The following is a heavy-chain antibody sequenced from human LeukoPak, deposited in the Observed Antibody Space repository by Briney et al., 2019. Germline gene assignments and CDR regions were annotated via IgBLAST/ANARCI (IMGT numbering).Heavy chain of an antibody. CDR1: GFTVSDNY. V-gene: IGHV3-53*01. J-gene: IGHJ4*02. D-gene: IGHD3-22*01. Sequence: GGSLRLSCAASGFTVSDNYMNWVRQAPGKGLEWVSVIYSGGSTYYADSVKGRFTISRDNAKNSLYLQMNSLRAEDTAVYYCARGGGYYDSSGRPANFDYWGQGTLVTVSS. CDR2: IYSGGST. CDR3: ARGGGYYDSSGRPANFDY.